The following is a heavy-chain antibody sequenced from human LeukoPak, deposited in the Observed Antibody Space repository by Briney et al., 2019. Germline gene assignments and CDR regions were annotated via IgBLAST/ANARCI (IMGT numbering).Heavy chain of an antibody. CDR3: ARSYCTNGVCPRYYYGMDV. CDR1: GYTFTGYY. CDR2: INPNSGGT. D-gene: IGHD2-8*01. J-gene: IGHJ6*02. Sequence: GASVKVSCKASGYTFTGYYMHWVRQAPGQGLEWMGWINPNSGGTNYAQKFQGRVTMTRDTSISTAYMELSRLRSDDTAVYYCARSYCTNGVCPRYYYGMDVWGQGTTVTVSS. V-gene: IGHV1-2*02.